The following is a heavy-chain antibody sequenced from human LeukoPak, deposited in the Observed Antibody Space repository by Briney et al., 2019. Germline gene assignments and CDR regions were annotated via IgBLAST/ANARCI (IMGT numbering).Heavy chain of an antibody. CDR1: GGSISSYY. J-gene: IGHJ3*02. V-gene: IGHV4-59*01. Sequence: SGTLSLTCTVSGGSISSYYWSWIRQPPGKGLEWIGYIYYSGSTNYNPSLKCRVTISVDTSKNEFYLKLSSVTAADTAVYYCARDRFGGYGAFDIWGQGTMVTVSS. CDR2: IYYSGST. CDR3: ARDRFGGYGAFDI. D-gene: IGHD3-22*01.